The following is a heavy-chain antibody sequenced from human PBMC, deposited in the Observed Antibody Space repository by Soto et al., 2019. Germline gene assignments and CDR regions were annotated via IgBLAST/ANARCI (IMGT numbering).Heavy chain of an antibody. CDR3: ARGSVIVVVPAAIRGGYNWFDP. Sequence: GASVKVSCKASGYTFTSYYMHWVRQAPGQGLEWMGIINPSGGSTSYAQKFQGRVTMTRDTSTSTVYMELSSLRSEDTAVYYCARGSVIVVVPAAIRGGYNWFDPWGQGTLVTV. CDR1: GYTFTSYY. V-gene: IGHV1-46*01. D-gene: IGHD2-2*02. J-gene: IGHJ5*02. CDR2: INPSGGST.